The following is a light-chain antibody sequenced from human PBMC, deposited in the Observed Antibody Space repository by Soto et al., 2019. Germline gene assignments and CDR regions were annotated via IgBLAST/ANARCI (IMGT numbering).Light chain of an antibody. CDR3: QHYNSYSEA. V-gene: IGKV1-5*03. J-gene: IGKJ1*01. Sequence: DIQMTESPSTRSASVGDRVTITCLASQSISSWLAWYQQKPGKAPKLLIYKASTLKSGVPSRFSGSGSGTEFTLTISSLQPDDFATYYCQHYNSYSEAFGQGTKVDI. CDR1: QSISSW. CDR2: KAS.